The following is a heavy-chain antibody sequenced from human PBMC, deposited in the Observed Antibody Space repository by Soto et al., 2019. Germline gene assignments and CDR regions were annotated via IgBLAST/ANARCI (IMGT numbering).Heavy chain of an antibody. J-gene: IGHJ4*02. CDR1: GYTFTSHD. D-gene: IGHD5-12*01. CDR3: ARKLGLRGYDY. Sequence: QVQLVQSGAEVKKPGASVKVSCKASGYTFTSHDINWVRQATGQGLEWMGWMDPNSGHTVYGQKFQGRVTMTRNTSISTAYMELNSLRAEDTAVYYCARKLGLRGYDYGGQTTLVSVSS. V-gene: IGHV1-8*01. CDR2: MDPNSGHT.